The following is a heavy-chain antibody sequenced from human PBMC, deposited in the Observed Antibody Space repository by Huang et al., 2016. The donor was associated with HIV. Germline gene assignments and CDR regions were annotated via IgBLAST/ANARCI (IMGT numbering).Heavy chain of an antibody. CDR2: INHSGST. Sequence: QVQLQQWGAGLLKPSEPLSLTCAVYGGSFSGYYWRGFRQSPGKGLEWSGEINHSGSTNHNPSLKGRLTRSVDTSKNQFSLKLSSVTAADTAVYYCARERMMSWLDDHDAFDIWGQGTMVTVSS. J-gene: IGHJ3*02. CDR3: ARERMMSWLDDHDAFDI. V-gene: IGHV4-34*01. CDR1: GGSFSGYY. D-gene: IGHD1-1*01.